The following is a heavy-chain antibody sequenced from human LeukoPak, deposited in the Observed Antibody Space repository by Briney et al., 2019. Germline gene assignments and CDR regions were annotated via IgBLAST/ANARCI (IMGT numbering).Heavy chain of an antibody. CDR1: GGSISSYY. CDR2: IYYSGST. D-gene: IGHD3-16*01. CDR3: ARGPAGWGYYYMDV. Sequence: NPSETLSLTCTVSGGSISSYYWSWIRQPPGKGLEWIGYIYYSGSTNYNPSLKSRVTISVDTSKNQFSLKLSSVTAADTAVYYCARGPAGWGYYYMDVWGKGTTVTVSS. J-gene: IGHJ6*03. V-gene: IGHV4-59*01.